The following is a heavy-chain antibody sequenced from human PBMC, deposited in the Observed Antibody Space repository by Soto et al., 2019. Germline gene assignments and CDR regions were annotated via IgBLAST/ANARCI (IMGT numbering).Heavy chain of an antibody. V-gene: IGHV1-8*01. D-gene: IGHD6-19*01. CDR1: GYTFTSYD. J-gene: IGHJ4*02. CDR2: MNPNSGNT. Sequence: QVQLVQSGAEVKKPGASVKVSCKASGYTFTSYDINWVRQATGQGLEWMGWMNPNSGNTGKAQNFKGRATMTRNNSISTAYMELSSLRSEDTAVYYCAREYSSGWAKDWGQGTLVTVSS. CDR3: AREYSSGWAKD.